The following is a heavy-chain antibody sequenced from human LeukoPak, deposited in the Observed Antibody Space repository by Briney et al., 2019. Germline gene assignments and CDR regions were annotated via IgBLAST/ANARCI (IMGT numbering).Heavy chain of an antibody. Sequence: GGSLRLSCAASGFTFSSYGMHWVRQAPGKGLEWVAVISYDRSDRYYADSVKGRFTISRDNSKNTLYLQMNSLRAEDTAVYYCARDNYAGYGLDYWGQGTLVTVSS. D-gene: IGHD2-2*01. CDR2: ISYDRSDR. CDR1: GFTFSSYG. V-gene: IGHV3-30*03. J-gene: IGHJ4*02. CDR3: ARDNYAGYGLDY.